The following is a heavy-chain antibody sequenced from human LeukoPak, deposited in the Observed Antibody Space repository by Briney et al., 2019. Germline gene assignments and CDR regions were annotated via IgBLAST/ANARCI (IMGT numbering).Heavy chain of an antibody. D-gene: IGHD5-24*01. Sequence: PGGSLRLSCAASGFTVSSNYMSWVRQAPGKGLEWVSVIYSGGSTYYADSVKGRFTISRDNSKNTLYLQMNSLRAEDTAVYYCAKDLRAMATITEIDYWGQGTLVTVSS. J-gene: IGHJ4*02. V-gene: IGHV3-66*01. CDR1: GFTVSSNY. CDR3: AKDLRAMATITEIDY. CDR2: IYSGGST.